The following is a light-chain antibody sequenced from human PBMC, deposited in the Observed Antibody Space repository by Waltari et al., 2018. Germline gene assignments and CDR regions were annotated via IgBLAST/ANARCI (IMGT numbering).Light chain of an antibody. CDR3: CSYAGSRDGV. CDR1: SSDVGGYNY. J-gene: IGLJ1*01. Sequence: QSALTQPASVSGSPGQSITISCTGTSSDVGGYNYVSWYQQPPGKAPKLMIYDVSKRPSGVSNRFSGSKSGNTASLTISGLQAEDEADYYCCSYAGSRDGVFGTGTKVTVL. V-gene: IGLV2-23*02. CDR2: DVS.